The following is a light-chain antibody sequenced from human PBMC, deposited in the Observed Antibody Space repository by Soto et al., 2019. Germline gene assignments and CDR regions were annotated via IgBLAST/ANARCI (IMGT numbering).Light chain of an antibody. J-gene: IGKJ5*01. CDR3: QQRSNWPPLT. V-gene: IGKV3-11*01. CDR2: DAS. CDR1: QSISSY. Sequence: EIVLIQSPATLYLGPGERATLSCRASQSISSYLAWYQQKPGQAPRLLIYDASNRATGIPARFSGSGSRTDFTLTISSLEPEDCAVYYCQQRSNWPPLTFGQGTRLEIK.